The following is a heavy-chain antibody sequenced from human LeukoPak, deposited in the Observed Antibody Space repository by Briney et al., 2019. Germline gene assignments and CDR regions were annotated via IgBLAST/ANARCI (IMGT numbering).Heavy chain of an antibody. CDR2: IYYTGST. CDR1: GGSISSSSYY. J-gene: IGHJ5*02. CDR3: AREQRGHRTQYYYDSSGHNWFDP. V-gene: IGHV4-39*07. D-gene: IGHD3-22*01. Sequence: SETLSLTCTVSGGSISSSSYYWGWIRQPPGKGLEWIASIYYTGSTYYNPSLKSRVTISVDTSKNQFSLKLSSVTAADTAVYYCAREQRGHRTQYYYDSSGHNWFDPWGQGTLVTVSS.